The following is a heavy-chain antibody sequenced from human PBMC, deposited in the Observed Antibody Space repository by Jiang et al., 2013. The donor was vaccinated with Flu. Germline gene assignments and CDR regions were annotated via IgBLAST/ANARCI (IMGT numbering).Heavy chain of an antibody. CDR2: VWADGRTK. CDR1: GFNFGGYG. CDR3: TRDEDNRAFDI. V-gene: IGHV3-33*01. D-gene: IGHD2-15*01. Sequence: QLVESGGGVIRPGTSLRLSCAASGFNFGGYGMHWVRQAPGKGLEWLAVVWADGRTKYYLDSVRGRFTISRDNSKSTLYLQMNGLRAEDTAVYRCTRDEDNRAFDIWGQGTMVAVSS. J-gene: IGHJ3*02.